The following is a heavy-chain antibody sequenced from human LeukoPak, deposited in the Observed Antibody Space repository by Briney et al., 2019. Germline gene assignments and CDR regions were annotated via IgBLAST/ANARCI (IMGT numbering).Heavy chain of an antibody. D-gene: IGHD3-3*01. Sequence: GGSLRLFCAASGFPFSKYGLSWVRQAPGEGLEWGSGITGSGGSTYYADPVKGRFTISRDNSKNTLYLQMNSLRAEDTALYYCARDERLLSFLKWGQGTLVTVSS. CDR3: ARDERLLSFLK. CDR2: ITGSGGST. J-gene: IGHJ4*02. CDR1: GFPFSKYG. V-gene: IGHV3-23*01.